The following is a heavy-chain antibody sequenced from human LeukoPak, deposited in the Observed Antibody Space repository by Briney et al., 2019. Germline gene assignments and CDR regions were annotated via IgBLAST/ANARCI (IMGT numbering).Heavy chain of an antibody. V-gene: IGHV3-15*01. CDR1: GFTFSNAW. Sequence: GGSLRLSCAASGFTFSNAWMSWVRQAPGKGLEWVGRIKSKTDGGTTDYAAPVKGRFTISRDESKNTLYLQMNSLKTEDTAVYYCTTSYYYGSGSYVWGAFYIWGQGTMVTVSS. CDR2: IKSKTDGGTT. J-gene: IGHJ3*02. D-gene: IGHD3-10*01. CDR3: TTSYYYGSGSYVWGAFYI.